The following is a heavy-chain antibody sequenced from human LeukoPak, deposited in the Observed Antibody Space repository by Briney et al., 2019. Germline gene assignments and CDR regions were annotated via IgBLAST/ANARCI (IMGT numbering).Heavy chain of an antibody. J-gene: IGHJ1*01. D-gene: IGHD1-26*01. CDR2: INPNSGDT. V-gene: IGHV1-2*06. CDR3: ARDAGATAGNEYFQY. CDR1: GYTITGYY. Sequence: ASVKVSCKASGYTITGYYIHWVRQAPGQGLEWMGRINPNSGDTNSAQKFQGRITMTRDTSISTAYMELNSLRSEDTAVYYCARDAGATAGNEYFQYWGQGTLVTVSS.